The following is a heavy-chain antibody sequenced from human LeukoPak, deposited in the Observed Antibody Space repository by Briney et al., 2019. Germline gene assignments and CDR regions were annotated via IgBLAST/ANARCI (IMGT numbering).Heavy chain of an antibody. Sequence: GASVKVSCKASGYTFTGYYMHWVRQAPGQGLEWMGWINPNSGGTNYSQKFQGRVTMTRDQYISTAYMAMSRLRSEDTAVYSCARAHSYCSSTRCYENWFDPWGQGTLVTVSS. J-gene: IGHJ5*02. D-gene: IGHD2-2*01. CDR2: INPNSGGT. CDR1: GYTFTGYY. V-gene: IGHV1-2*02. CDR3: ARAHSYCSSTRCYENWFDP.